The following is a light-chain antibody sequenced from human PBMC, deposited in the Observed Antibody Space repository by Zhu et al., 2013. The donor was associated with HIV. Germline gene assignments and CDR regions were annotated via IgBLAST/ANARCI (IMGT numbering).Light chain of an antibody. CDR2: EVT. CDR3: QSDDTSSLSRWV. V-gene: IGLV2-14*01. Sequence: QSALTQPASVSGSPGQSITISCTGSSNDVGGYNYVSWYQQHPGKAPKLILYEVTKRPSGISNRFSGSKSGTSASLAITGLQAEDEAEYYCQSDDTSSLSRWVFGGGTKLTVL. J-gene: IGLJ3*02. CDR1: SNDVGGYNY.